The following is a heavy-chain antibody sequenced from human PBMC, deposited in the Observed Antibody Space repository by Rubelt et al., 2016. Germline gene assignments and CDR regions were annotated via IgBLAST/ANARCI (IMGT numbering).Heavy chain of an antibody. J-gene: IGHJ6*02. V-gene: IGHV3-23*04. D-gene: IGHD3-3*01. CDR2: ISGTGGST. CDR3: AKGRRITMLTLMDV. CDR1: GFTFSSYA. Sequence: EVQLVESGGGLVQPGGSLRLSCAASGFTFSSYAMSWVRQAPGKGPEWVSAISGTGGSTSYADSVKGRLTIPRNNSKNSRYLQMNSLGAEDTAVYYCAKGRRITMLTLMDVWGQGTTVTVSS.